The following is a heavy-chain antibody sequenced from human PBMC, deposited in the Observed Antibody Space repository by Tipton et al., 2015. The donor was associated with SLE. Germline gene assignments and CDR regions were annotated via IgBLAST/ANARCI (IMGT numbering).Heavy chain of an antibody. CDR1: GFTFSTYS. D-gene: IGHD3-10*01. CDR2: ISSSSSYI. V-gene: IGHV3-21*04. Sequence: GSLRLSCAASGFTFSTYSMNWVRQAPGKGLEWVSSISSSSSYIYYADSVKGRFTISRDNAKNSLYLQMNSLRAEDTAVYYCARYVTMVRGVTAHDAFDIWGQGTMVTVSS. CDR3: ARYVTMVRGVTAHDAFDI. J-gene: IGHJ3*02.